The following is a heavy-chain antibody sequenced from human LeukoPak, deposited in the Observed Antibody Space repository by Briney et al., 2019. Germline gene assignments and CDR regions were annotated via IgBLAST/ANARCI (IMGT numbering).Heavy chain of an antibody. CDR1: GGTFSSYA. CDR2: IIPIFGTA. Sequence: SVKVSCKASGGTFSSYAISWVRQAPGQGLEWMGGIIPIFGTANYAQKFQGRVTITADESTSTAYMELSSLRSEDTAVYYCASEDCSSTSCYKYYYYGMDVWGQGTTVTVSS. D-gene: IGHD2-2*02. CDR3: ASEDCSSTSCYKYYYYGMDV. V-gene: IGHV1-69*13. J-gene: IGHJ6*02.